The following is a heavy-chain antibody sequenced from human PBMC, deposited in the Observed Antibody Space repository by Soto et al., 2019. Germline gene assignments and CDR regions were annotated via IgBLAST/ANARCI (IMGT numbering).Heavy chain of an antibody. CDR1: GFTFSTYS. V-gene: IGHV3-48*01. CDR2: ISSSSSTI. J-gene: IGHJ5*02. Sequence: EVQLVESGGGLVQPGGSLRLSCAASGFTFSTYSMNWVRQAPGKGLEWVSYISSSSSTIFYADSVKGRFTISRDNAKNSLYLQMNSLRAEDTAVYYCARHPEGIADIGWFDPWGQGTLVTVSS. D-gene: IGHD6-13*01. CDR3: ARHPEGIADIGWFDP.